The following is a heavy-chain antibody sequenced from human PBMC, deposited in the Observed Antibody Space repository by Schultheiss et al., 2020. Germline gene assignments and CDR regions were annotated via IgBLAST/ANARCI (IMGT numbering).Heavy chain of an antibody. D-gene: IGHD6-13*01. Sequence: WGSLRLSCAASGFTFSSYEMNWVRQAPGKGLEWVSYISSSGSTIYYADSVKGRFTISRDNAKNSLYLQMNSLRAEDTAVYYCARDRYSSSWYYHGTNWFDPWGQGTLVTVSS. CDR1: GFTFSSYE. V-gene: IGHV3-48*03. CDR2: ISSSGSTI. CDR3: ARDRYSSSWYYHGTNWFDP. J-gene: IGHJ5*02.